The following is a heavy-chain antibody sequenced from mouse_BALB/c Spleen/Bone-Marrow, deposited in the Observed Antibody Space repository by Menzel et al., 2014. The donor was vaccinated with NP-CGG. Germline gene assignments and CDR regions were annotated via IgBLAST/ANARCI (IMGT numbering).Heavy chain of an antibody. CDR1: GFNIKDTY. V-gene: IGHV14-3*02. J-gene: IGHJ4*01. Sequence: VQLQQSGAELVKPGASVKLSCTASGFNIKDTYMHWVKQRPEQGLEWIGRIDPANGNTKYDPKFQGKATTTADTSSNTAYLQLSSLTSGDTAVYYCARGGRWSYAMDYWGQGTSVTVSS. CDR2: IDPANGNT. D-gene: IGHD2-3*01. CDR3: ARGGRWSYAMDY.